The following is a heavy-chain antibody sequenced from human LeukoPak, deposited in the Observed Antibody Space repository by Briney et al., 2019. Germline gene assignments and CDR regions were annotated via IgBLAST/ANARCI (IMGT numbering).Heavy chain of an antibody. D-gene: IGHD3-3*01. V-gene: IGHV3-30*04. CDR2: ISYDGSNK. J-gene: IGHJ4*02. CDR1: GFTFSSYA. CDR3: AREGRFLEWLFTY. Sequence: GGSLRLSCAASGFTFSSYAMHWVRQAPGKGLEWVAVISYDGSNKYYADSVKGRFTISRDNSKNTLYLQMNSLRAEDTAVYYCAREGRFLEWLFTYWGQGTLVTVSS.